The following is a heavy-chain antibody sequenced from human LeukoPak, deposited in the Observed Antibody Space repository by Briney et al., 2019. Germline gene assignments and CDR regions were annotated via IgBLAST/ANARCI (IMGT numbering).Heavy chain of an antibody. V-gene: IGHV3-48*01. CDR3: AREHIDRDLVYDAEDSWFDP. D-gene: IGHD2-21*01. CDR1: GFTFSSYS. Sequence: GGSLRLSCAASGFTFSSYSMNWVRQAPGKGLEWVSYISSSSSTIYYADSVKGRFTISRDNAKNSLYLQMNSLRAEDTAVYYCAREHIDRDLVYDAEDSWFDPWGQGTLVTVSS. CDR2: ISSSSSTI. J-gene: IGHJ5*02.